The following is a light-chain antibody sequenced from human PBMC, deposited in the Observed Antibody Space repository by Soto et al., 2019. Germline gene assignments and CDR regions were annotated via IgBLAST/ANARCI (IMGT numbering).Light chain of an antibody. V-gene: IGLV1-51*02. J-gene: IGLJ2*01. CDR1: SSNIGNNY. CDR2: ENN. CDR3: GTWDSSLSAGV. Sequence: QLVLTQPPSVSAAPGQKVTISCSGSSSNIGNNYVSWYQQLPGTAPKLLIYENNKRPSGIPDRFSGSKSGTSATLGITGLQTGDEADYYCGTWDSSLSAGVFGGGIKLTVL.